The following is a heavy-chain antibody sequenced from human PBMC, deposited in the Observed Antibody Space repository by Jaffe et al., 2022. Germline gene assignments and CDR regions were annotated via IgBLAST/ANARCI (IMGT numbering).Heavy chain of an antibody. V-gene: IGHV3-23*01. CDR2: ISGSDGST. J-gene: IGHJ3*01. CDR3: AKQRYFRNGAFDF. Sequence: EVHLMESGGGLVQPGGSLRLSCSVSGFVFSDFGMSWVRQAPGKGLEYISTISGSDGSTYIADSLKGRFTISRDNSKNTVYLEMTSLRADDTGVYYCAKQRYFRNGAFDFWGQGTAVTVSS. CDR1: GFVFSDFG. D-gene: IGHD3-9*01.